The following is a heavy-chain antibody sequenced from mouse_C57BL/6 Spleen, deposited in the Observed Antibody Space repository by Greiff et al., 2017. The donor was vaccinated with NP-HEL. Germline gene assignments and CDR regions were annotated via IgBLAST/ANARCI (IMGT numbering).Heavy chain of an antibody. V-gene: IGHV14-4*01. CDR2: IDPENGDT. D-gene: IGHD2-4*01. CDR3: TNYDYDVGFAY. CDR1: GFNIKDDY. J-gene: IGHJ3*01. Sequence: EVQLQQSGAELVRPGASVKLSCTASGFNIKDDYMHWVKQRPEQGLEWIGWIDPENGDTEYASKFQGKATITADTSSNTAYLQLSSLTSEDTAVYYCTNYDYDVGFAYWGQGTLVTVSA.